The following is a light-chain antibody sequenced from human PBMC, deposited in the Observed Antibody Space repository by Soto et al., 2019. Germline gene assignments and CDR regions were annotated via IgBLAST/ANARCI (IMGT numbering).Light chain of an antibody. CDR2: AAS. V-gene: IGKV1-39*01. CDR1: QSISNS. Sequence: DIQMTQSPSSLSASVGDRVTITCRTSQSISNSLNWYQQKPGKAPNLLIYAASSLQSGVPSRFSGSGSGTDFTLTISSLQPEDFATYYCQQSDSTPRTFGQGTKVEIK. J-gene: IGKJ1*01. CDR3: QQSDSTPRT.